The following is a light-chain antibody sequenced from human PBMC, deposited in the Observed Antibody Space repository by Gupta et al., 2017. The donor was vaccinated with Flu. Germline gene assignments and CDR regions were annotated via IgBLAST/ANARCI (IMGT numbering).Light chain of an antibody. CDR3: QHRDNTPLT. V-gene: IGKV1-39*01. CDR1: QRISSF. CDR2: AAS. Sequence: QMTQSPSSLSASVGDRVTITCRASQRISSFLNWYQQKPGKAPNLLIYAASTVQNGAPSRFSGSGSGTDFTLTISSRQPEDFATYYCQHRDNTPLTFGGGTKMEIK. J-gene: IGKJ4*01.